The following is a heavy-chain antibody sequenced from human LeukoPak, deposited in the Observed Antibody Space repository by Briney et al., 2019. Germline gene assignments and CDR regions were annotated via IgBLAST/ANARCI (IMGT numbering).Heavy chain of an antibody. Sequence: ASVKVSCKASGYTFTGFHINWVRQASGQGLEWMGWMNPNTDDTGYAQKFQGRVTITRDTSISTAYMELSSLTSDDTAMYFCARGVAAGYDYWGQGTLVTVSS. CDR3: ARGVAAGYDY. CDR1: GYTFTGFH. V-gene: IGHV1-8*01. D-gene: IGHD6-13*01. J-gene: IGHJ4*02. CDR2: MNPNTDDT.